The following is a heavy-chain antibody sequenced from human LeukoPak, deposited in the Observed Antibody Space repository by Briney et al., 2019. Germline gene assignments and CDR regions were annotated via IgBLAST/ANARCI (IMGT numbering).Heavy chain of an antibody. Sequence: SETLSLTCTVSSGSISTSIYYWGWVRQPPGKALEWIGNIFYSGSTYYSPSLKSRVTISLDTSRNQFSLKLSSVTAADTAVYYCARGVYSSSPFDYWGQGTLVTVSS. J-gene: IGHJ4*02. D-gene: IGHD6-13*01. CDR1: SGSISTSIYY. CDR2: IFYSGST. V-gene: IGHV4-39*07. CDR3: ARGVYSSSPFDY.